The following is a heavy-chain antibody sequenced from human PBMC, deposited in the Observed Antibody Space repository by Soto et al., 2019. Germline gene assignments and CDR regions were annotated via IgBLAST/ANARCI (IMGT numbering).Heavy chain of an antibody. V-gene: IGHV4-59*01. CDR2: IYYSGDT. J-gene: IGHJ4*02. D-gene: IGHD3-9*01. CDR3: ARGTGSHTH. CDR1: GGSISNFY. Sequence: SETLSLTCTVSGGSISNFYWSWIRQPPGKGLEWIGYIYYSGDTNYNPSFESRVTMSVDTSKNQFSLKLSSVTAADTAVYYCARGTGSHTHWGQGSLVTVSS.